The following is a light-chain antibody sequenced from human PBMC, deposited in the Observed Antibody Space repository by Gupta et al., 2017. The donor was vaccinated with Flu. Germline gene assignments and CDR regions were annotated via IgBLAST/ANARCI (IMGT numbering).Light chain of an antibody. Sequence: ARVSSTCRASQSISSYLHWYQQKPGKEPKLLIYAASSMQSGVPSRFSGSGSGRDFTLTISSLQPEDFATYFCLQPDSRSPKTFGGGTRVEIK. CDR3: LQPDSRSPKT. J-gene: IGKJ4*01. CDR1: QSISSY. CDR2: AAS. V-gene: IGKV1-39*01.